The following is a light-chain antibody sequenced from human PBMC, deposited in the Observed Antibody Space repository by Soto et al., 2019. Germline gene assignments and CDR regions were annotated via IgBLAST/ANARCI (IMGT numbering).Light chain of an antibody. CDR2: DAS. CDR3: QRYNTYPYA. V-gene: IGKV1-5*01. CDR1: QSISSW. Sequence: DIQMTQSPSTLSASVGDRVTITCRASQSISSWLAWYQQKPGKAPKLLIYDASSLESGVPSRFSGGGSGAEFTLTINSLQPDDFATYYCQRYNTYPYAFGQGTKLAI. J-gene: IGKJ2*01.